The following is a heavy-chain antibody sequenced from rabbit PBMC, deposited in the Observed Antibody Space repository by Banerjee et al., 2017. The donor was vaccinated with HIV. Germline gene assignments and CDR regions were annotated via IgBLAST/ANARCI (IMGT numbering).Heavy chain of an antibody. CDR1: GFSFSGSYY. D-gene: IGHD2-1*01. J-gene: IGHJ4*01. CDR2: IYTGSGST. Sequence: QEQLVESGGDLVKPEGSLTLTCTASGFSFSGSYYMCWVRQAPGKGLEWIGCIYTGSGSTYYASWAKGRFTISKTSSTTVTLQMTSLTAADTATYFCARNDDYGDYAFTLWGPGTLVTVS. V-gene: IGHV1S45*01. CDR3: ARNDDYGDYAFTL.